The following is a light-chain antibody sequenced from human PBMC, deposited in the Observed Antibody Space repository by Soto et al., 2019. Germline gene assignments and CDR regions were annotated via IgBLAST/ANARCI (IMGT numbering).Light chain of an antibody. V-gene: IGLV2-11*01. CDR1: SSDVGGYNY. CDR2: DVS. CDR3: CSYAGSYTFV. Sequence: QSALTQPRSVSGSPGQSVTISCTGTSSDVGGYNYVSWYQHHPGKAPKLMIYDVSKRPSGVPDRFSGSKSGNTASLTISGLKAEDEADYYCCSYAGSYTFVFGGGTQLTVL. J-gene: IGLJ2*01.